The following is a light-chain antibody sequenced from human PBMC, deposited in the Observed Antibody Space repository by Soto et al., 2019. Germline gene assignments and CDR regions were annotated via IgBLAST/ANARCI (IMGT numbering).Light chain of an antibody. CDR2: EVS. J-gene: IGLJ1*01. CDR3: RLLSGRNKFYV. V-gene: IGLV2-8*01. CDR1: SSDVGGYNY. Sequence: QSALTQPPSASGSPGQPVTISCTGTSSDVGGYNYVSWYQQHPGKAPKLMIYEVSKRPSGVPDRFSGSKSGNTASLNVSGVQGGDGADFFFRLLSGRNKFYVFGTGTKLTVL.